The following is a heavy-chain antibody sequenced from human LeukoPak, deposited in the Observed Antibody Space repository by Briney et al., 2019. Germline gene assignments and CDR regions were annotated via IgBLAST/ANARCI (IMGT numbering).Heavy chain of an antibody. Sequence: ASVKVSCKASGYTFTGYYMHWVRQAPGQGLEWMGWINPNSGGTNYAQEFQGRVTMTRDTSISTAYMELSRLRSDDTAVYYCARDHSGSYHGAGYWGQGTLVTVSS. CDR3: ARDHSGSYHGAGY. CDR1: GYTFTGYY. D-gene: IGHD1-26*01. J-gene: IGHJ4*02. V-gene: IGHV1-2*02. CDR2: INPNSGGT.